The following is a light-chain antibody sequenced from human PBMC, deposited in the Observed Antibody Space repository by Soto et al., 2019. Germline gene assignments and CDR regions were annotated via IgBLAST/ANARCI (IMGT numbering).Light chain of an antibody. Sequence: DIQMTQSPSSVSASVGDRVTITCRAGQGISKWLAWYQQKPGEAPKLLIYAASNLRSGVPSRFSGSGSGTDFALTISSLQPEDFATYYCQQANSLFPLNFGGGTKVEIK. V-gene: IGKV1-12*01. CDR1: QGISKW. J-gene: IGKJ4*01. CDR3: QQANSLFPLN. CDR2: AAS.